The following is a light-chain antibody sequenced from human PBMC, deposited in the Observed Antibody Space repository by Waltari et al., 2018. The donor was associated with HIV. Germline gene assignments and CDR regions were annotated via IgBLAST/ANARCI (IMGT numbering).Light chain of an antibody. J-gene: IGLJ3*02. CDR1: TSNIGSNN. CDR3: STWDDNLNGPV. CDR2: DNK. Sequence: QSALTQAPSASGTPGQRVDISCSGATSNIGSNNVNWYQHLPGGAPKLLCYDNKQRPSGIPDRFSGSKSGSSASRAITGLQSDDEADFYCSTWDDNLNGPVFGGGTRLTVL. V-gene: IGLV1-44*01.